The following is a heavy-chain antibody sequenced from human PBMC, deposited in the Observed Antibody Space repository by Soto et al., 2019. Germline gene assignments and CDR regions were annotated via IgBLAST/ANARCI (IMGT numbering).Heavy chain of an antibody. D-gene: IGHD2-15*01. J-gene: IGHJ4*02. Sequence: SVKVSCKASGGTFSSYSISWVRQAPGQGLEWMGGIIPIFGTANYAQKFQGRVTITADESTSTAYMELSSLRSEDTAVYYCAMAPVRWYLRGFDYWGQGTLVTVSS. CDR1: GGTFSSYS. CDR3: AMAPVRWYLRGFDY. CDR2: IIPIFGTA. V-gene: IGHV1-69*13.